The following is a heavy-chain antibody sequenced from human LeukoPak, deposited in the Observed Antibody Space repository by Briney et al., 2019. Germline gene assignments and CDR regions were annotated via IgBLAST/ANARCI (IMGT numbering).Heavy chain of an antibody. J-gene: IGHJ5*02. D-gene: IGHD1-14*01. Sequence: GSSVKVSCKASGGTFSSYAISWVRQAPGQGLEWMGGIIPIFGTANYAQKFQGRVTITADKSTSTAYMELSSLRSEDTAVYYCARVRVTTSWFDPWGQGTLVTVSS. CDR2: IIPIFGTA. CDR3: ARVRVTTSWFDP. V-gene: IGHV1-69*06. CDR1: GGTFSSYA.